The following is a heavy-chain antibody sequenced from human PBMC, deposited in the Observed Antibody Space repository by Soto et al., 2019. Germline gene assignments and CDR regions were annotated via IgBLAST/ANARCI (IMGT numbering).Heavy chain of an antibody. CDR2: ISSSSSTI. Sequence: GGSLRLSCAASGFTFSSYSVNWVRQAPGKGLEWVSYISSSSSTIYYADSVKGRFTISRDNAKNPLYLQMNSLRDEDTAVYYCARESAALNWFDPWGQGTLVTVSS. CDR3: ARESAALNWFDP. D-gene: IGHD2-2*01. CDR1: GFTFSSYS. J-gene: IGHJ5*02. V-gene: IGHV3-48*02.